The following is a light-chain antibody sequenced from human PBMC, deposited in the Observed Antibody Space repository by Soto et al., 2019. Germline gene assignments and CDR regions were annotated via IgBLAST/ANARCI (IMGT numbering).Light chain of an antibody. V-gene: IGKV2-30*01. Sequence: DVVMTQSPLSLPVTLGQPASISCRSSQSLVYSDGNTYLTWFQQRPGQSPRRLIYNVSKRDSGVPDRFSGSESGTDFTLKISRVEAEDVGVYYCMQHTHWPQTFGHGTKVEIK. CDR3: MQHTHWPQT. J-gene: IGKJ1*01. CDR2: NVS. CDR1: QSLVYSDGNTY.